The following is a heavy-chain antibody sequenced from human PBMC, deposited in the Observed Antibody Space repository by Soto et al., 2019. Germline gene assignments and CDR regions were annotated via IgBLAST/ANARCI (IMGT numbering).Heavy chain of an antibody. D-gene: IGHD6-19*01. J-gene: IGHJ4*02. CDR1: GFSLSTSGMC. Sequence: SGPTLLNPTQTLTLTCTFSGFSLSTSGMCVSWIRQPPGKALEWLALIDWDDDKYYSTSLKTRLTISKGTSKNQVVLTMTNMDPVDTATYYCARIAVAGTGAEVFDYWGQGTLVTVSS. CDR2: IDWDDDK. CDR3: ARIAVAGTGAEVFDY. V-gene: IGHV2-70*01.